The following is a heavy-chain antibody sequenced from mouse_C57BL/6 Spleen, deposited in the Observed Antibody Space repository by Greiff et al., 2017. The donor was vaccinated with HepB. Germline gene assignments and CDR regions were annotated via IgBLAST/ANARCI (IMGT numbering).Heavy chain of an antibody. D-gene: IGHD1-1*01. CDR1: GYTFTSYW. CDR3: AREENLYYYGSSYDFAY. Sequence: VQLQQSGAELAKPGASVKLSCKASGYTFTSYWMHWVKQRPGQGLEWIGYINPSSGYTKYNQKFKDKATLTADKSSSTAYMQLSSLTYEDSAVYYCAREENLYYYGSSYDFAYWGQGTLVTVSA. J-gene: IGHJ3*01. V-gene: IGHV1-7*01. CDR2: INPSSGYT.